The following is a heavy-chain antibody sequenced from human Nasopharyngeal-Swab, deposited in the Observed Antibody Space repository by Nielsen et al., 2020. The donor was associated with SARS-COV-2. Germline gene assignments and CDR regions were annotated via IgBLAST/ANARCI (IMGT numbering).Heavy chain of an antibody. J-gene: IGHJ6*02. CDR2: INPNPNSGGT. CDR3: ARDSDIVVVPAANYYYYGMDV. CDR1: GYTFTNYY. V-gene: IGHV1-2*02. D-gene: IGHD2-2*01. Sequence: ASVKVSCKASGYTFTNYYIHWVRQAPGQGLEWMGWINPNPNSGGTNYAQKFQGRVAMTRDTSISTAYMELSRLRSDDTAVYYCARDSDIVVVPAANYYYYGMDVWGQGTTVTVSS.